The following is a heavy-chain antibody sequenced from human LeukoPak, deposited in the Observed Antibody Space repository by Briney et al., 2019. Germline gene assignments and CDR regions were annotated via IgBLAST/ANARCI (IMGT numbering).Heavy chain of an antibody. J-gene: IGHJ3*02. Sequence: PSETLSLTCTVSGGSISNYYWSWIRQPAGKGLEWIGRIYTSGSTNYNTSLESRVTMSVDTSKKQFSLILSSVTAADTAVYYCARDRCNSTNCSARVAFDIWGQGTMVTVSS. V-gene: IGHV4-4*07. CDR1: GGSISNYY. D-gene: IGHD2-2*01. CDR2: IYTSGST. CDR3: ARDRCNSTNCSARVAFDI.